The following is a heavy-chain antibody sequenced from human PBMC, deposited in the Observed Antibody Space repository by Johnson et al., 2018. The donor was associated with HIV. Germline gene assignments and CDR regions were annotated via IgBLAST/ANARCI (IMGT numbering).Heavy chain of an antibody. CDR1: GFTFSSYA. CDR3: ARGDYDILTGYAFDI. Sequence: QVQLVESGGGVVQPGRSLRLSCVASGFTFSSYAMHWVRQAPGKGLEWVAVISYDGSNKYYADSVKGRFPISRDNSKNTLYLQMNSLRAEDTAVYYCARGDYDILTGYAFDIWGQGTMVTVSS. D-gene: IGHD3-9*01. V-gene: IGHV3-30-3*01. CDR2: ISYDGSNK. J-gene: IGHJ3*02.